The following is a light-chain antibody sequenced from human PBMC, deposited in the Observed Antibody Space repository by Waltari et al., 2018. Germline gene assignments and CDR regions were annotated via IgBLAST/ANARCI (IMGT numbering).Light chain of an antibody. CDR3: SSYTSSSTSVV. CDR2: EVS. Sequence: QPALTQPAALSVSPEQSVTSPCPGNTSNGGGLHSVPRYQQHPGKAPKLMLYEVSTRPSGVSNRFSGSKSGNTASLTISGLQAEDEADYYCSSYTSSSTSVVFGGGTKLTVL. V-gene: IGLV2-14*01. J-gene: IGLJ2*01. CDR1: TSNGGGLHS.